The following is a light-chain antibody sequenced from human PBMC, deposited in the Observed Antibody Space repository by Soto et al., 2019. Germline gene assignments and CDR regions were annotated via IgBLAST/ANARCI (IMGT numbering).Light chain of an antibody. Sequence: QPASVSGSPGQSITISCTGTSSDVGTYNLVTWYQQHPGKVPKLILYEGNKRPSGVSDRFSASKSGNTASLTISGLQAEDEADYYCCSYAPSRTLLFGGGTKLTVL. J-gene: IGLJ3*02. CDR3: CSYAPSRTLL. CDR2: EGN. CDR1: SSDVGTYNL. V-gene: IGLV2-23*01.